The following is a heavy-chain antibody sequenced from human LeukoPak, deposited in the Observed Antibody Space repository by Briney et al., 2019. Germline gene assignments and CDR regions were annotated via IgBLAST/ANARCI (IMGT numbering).Heavy chain of an antibody. CDR1: GGTFSRYA. J-gene: IGHJ5*02. V-gene: IGHV1-69*04. Sequence: SVKVSCKASGGTFSRYAISWVRQAPGQGLEWMGRIIPILGIANYAQKFQGRVTITADKSTSTAYMELSSLRSEDTAVYYCARDRSSLEMWFDPWGQGTLVTVSS. CDR2: IIPILGIA. CDR3: ARDRSSLEMWFDP. D-gene: IGHD3-10*01.